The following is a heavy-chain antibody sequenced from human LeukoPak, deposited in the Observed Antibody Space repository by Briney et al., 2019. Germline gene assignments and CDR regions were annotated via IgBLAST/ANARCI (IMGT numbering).Heavy chain of an antibody. Sequence: GGCLRLSCAASGITVSSNYMSWVRQAPGKGLEWVSTIYRGDSTYYADSVKGRFTISRDNSKNTLYLQMNSLRAEDTAVYYCARYYDSSGRTGGAFDCWGQGTLVTVSS. CDR2: IYRGDST. J-gene: IGHJ4*02. CDR1: GITVSSNY. D-gene: IGHD3-22*01. V-gene: IGHV3-66*02. CDR3: ARYYDSSGRTGGAFDC.